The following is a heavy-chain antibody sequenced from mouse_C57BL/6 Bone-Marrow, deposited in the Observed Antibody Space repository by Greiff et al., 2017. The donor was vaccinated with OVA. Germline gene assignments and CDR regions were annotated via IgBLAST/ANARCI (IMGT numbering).Heavy chain of an antibody. J-gene: IGHJ2*01. V-gene: IGHV5-6*01. D-gene: IGHD3-3*01. CDR1: GFTFSSYG. CDR3: ARHAWTSFDD. CDR2: ISSGGSYT. Sequence: EVKLVESGGDLVKPGGSLKLSCADSGFTFSSYGMSWVRQTPDKRLEWVATISSGGSYTYYPDSVKGRFTISRDNAKNTLYLQMSSLKSEDTAMYYCARHAWTSFDDWGQGTTLTVSS.